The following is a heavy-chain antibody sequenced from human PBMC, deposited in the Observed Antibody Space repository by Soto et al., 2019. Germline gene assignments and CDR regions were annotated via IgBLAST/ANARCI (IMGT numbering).Heavy chain of an antibody. D-gene: IGHD1-7*01. CDR2: ISSSSSYI. CDR1: GFTFSSYS. V-gene: IGHV3-21*01. CDR3: ASLLTGTTQQDYYYYGMDV. Sequence: PGGSLRLSCAASGFTFSSYSMSWVRQAPGKGLEWVSSISSSSSYIYYADSVKGRFTISRDNAKNSLYLQMNSLRAEDTAVYYCASLLTGTTQQDYYYYGMDVWGQGTTVTSP. J-gene: IGHJ6*02.